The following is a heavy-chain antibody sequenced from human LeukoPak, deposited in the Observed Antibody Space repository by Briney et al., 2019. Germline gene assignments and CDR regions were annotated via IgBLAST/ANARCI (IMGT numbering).Heavy chain of an antibody. V-gene: IGHV3-53*01. CDR1: GFTVSSNY. Sequence: GGSLRLSCAASGFTVSSNYMSWVRQAPGKGLEWVSVLYSGVSTYYADSVKGRFTISRDNSKNTLYLQMNSLRAEDTAVYYCTREVSYYYGSGSYRNLYYFDYWGQGTLVTVSS. CDR3: TREVSYYYGSGSYRNLYYFDY. CDR2: LYSGVST. D-gene: IGHD3-10*01. J-gene: IGHJ4*02.